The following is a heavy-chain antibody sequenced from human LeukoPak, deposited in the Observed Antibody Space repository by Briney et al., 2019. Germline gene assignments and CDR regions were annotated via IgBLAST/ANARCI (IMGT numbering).Heavy chain of an antibody. V-gene: IGHV4-34*01. CDR3: AREACSGGSCYPDY. CDR2: INHSGST. D-gene: IGHD2-15*01. J-gene: IGHJ4*02. Sequence: SETLSLTCAVYGGAFSGYYWSWTRQPPGKGVEWIGEINHSGSTNYDTSLKSRVTMSVDMSKSKFSLNLSSVTAADTAVYYCAREACSGGSCYPDYWGQGTLVTVSS. CDR1: GGAFSGYY.